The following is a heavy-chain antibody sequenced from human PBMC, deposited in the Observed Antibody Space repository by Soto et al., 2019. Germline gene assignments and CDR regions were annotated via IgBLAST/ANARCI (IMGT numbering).Heavy chain of an antibody. CDR3: ARDNCSGGSCYYNWFDP. Sequence: QVQLVQSGAEVKKPGSSVKVSCKASGGTFSSYAISWVRQAPGQGLEWMGGIIPIFGTANYAQKFRGRVTITADESTSTAYMELSSLRSEDTAVYYCARDNCSGGSCYYNWFDPWGQGTLVTVSS. CDR2: IIPIFGTA. J-gene: IGHJ5*02. V-gene: IGHV1-69*01. CDR1: GGTFSSYA. D-gene: IGHD2-15*01.